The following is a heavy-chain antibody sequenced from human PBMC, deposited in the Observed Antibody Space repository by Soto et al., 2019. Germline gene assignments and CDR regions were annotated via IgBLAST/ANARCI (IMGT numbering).Heavy chain of an antibody. CDR1: GYTFTSNG. CDR2: ISADKGNT. Sequence: ASVKVSCKAYGYTFTSNGISWVRQAPGQGLEWMGWISADKGNTNYAQKVQGRVTMTRDTSTSTVYMELRSLRSEDTAVYFCARDRAHGFDIWGQATIVTVSS. J-gene: IGHJ3*02. V-gene: IGHV1-18*04. CDR3: ARDRAHGFDI.